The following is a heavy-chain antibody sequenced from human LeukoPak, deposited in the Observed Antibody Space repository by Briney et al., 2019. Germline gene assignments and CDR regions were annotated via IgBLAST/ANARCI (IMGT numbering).Heavy chain of an antibody. CDR3: ARVVFVGVRGVKTYYFDY. CDR1: SGSISSSGYC. V-gene: IGHV4-39*07. CDR2: IYYSGNT. J-gene: IGHJ4*02. Sequence: PSETLSLTCTVSSGSISSSGYCWAWVRQPPGRGLEWIGTIYYSGNTYYSPSLKSRVTMSVDTSKNQFSLKLSSVTAADTAVYYCARVVFVGVRGVKTYYFDYWGQGTLVTVSS. D-gene: IGHD3-10*01.